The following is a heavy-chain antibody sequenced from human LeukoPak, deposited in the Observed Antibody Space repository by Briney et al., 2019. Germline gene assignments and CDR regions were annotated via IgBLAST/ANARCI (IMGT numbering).Heavy chain of an antibody. V-gene: IGHV5-51*01. CDR1: GYSFTNYW. J-gene: IGHJ4*02. D-gene: IGHD5-18*01. Sequence: GESLKISCKGSGYSFTNYWIGWVRQMSGKGLEWMGIIYPGDSDTTYSSSFQGQVTISADKSINTAYLQWSSLKASDTAMYYCARHSDAAMVVDYWGQGTLVTVSS. CDR3: ARHSDAAMVVDY. CDR2: IYPGDSDT.